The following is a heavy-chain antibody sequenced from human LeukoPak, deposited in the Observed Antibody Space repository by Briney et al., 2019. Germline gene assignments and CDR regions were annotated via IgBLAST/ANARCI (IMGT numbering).Heavy chain of an antibody. Sequence: SETLSLTCAVYGGSLTGDYWSWVRQPPGKALEWIGDRDLGARITSYNPSLKSRAFMSVDTSKNQFSLQLKSVTAADTAVYYCAKFSTVRGAEDVWGQGTTVIVSS. CDR3: AKFSTVRGAEDV. V-gene: IGHV4-34*01. CDR2: RDLGARIT. D-gene: IGHD3-10*01. J-gene: IGHJ6*02. CDR1: GGSLTGDY.